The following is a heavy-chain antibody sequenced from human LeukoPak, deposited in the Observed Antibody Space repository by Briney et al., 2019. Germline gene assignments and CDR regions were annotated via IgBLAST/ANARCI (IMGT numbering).Heavy chain of an antibody. CDR2: INTDGTVT. D-gene: IGHD3-3*01. V-gene: IGHV3-74*01. CDR1: GFTFSKYW. J-gene: IGHJ4*02. Sequence: GGSLRLSCAASGFTFSKYWMLWVRQAPGKGLESVSRINTDGTVTTYADSVKGRFTVSRDNADNTMFLQMNSVRDEDTAVYYCARGKTYYDFWSGSPTENWGQGTLVTVSS. CDR3: ARGKTYYDFWSGSPTEN.